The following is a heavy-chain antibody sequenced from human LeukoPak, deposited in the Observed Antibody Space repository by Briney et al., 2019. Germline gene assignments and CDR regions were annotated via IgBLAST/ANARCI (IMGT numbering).Heavy chain of an antibody. CDR1: GFTFSSYS. Sequence: GGSLRLSCAASGFTFSSYSMNWVRQAPGKGLEWVSSISSSSSYIYYADSVKGRFTISRDNAKNSLYLQMNSLRAEDTAVYYCAREGGELYYDILTGYYIGGGTESYYFDYWGQGTLVTVSS. D-gene: IGHD3-9*01. CDR3: AREGGELYYDILTGYYIGGGTESYYFDY. V-gene: IGHV3-21*01. CDR2: ISSSSSYI. J-gene: IGHJ4*02.